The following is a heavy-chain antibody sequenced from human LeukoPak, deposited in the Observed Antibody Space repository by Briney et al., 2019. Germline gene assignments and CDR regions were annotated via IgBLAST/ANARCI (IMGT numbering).Heavy chain of an antibody. CDR3: ARGAGDIAVVVKPAYLDY. CDR1: GYTFASYY. V-gene: IGHV1-46*01. Sequence: ASVKVPCKASGYTFASYYMHWVRQAPGQGLEWMGIINPSGGSTSYAQKFQGRVTMTRDTSTSTVYMELSSLRSEDTAVYYCARGAGDIAVVVKPAYLDYWGQGTLVTVSS. D-gene: IGHD2-15*01. CDR2: INPSGGST. J-gene: IGHJ4*02.